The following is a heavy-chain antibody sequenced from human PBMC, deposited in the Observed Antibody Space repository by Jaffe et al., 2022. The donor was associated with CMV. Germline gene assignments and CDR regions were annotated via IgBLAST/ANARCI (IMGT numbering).Heavy chain of an antibody. V-gene: IGHV3-23*04. J-gene: IGHJ4*02. D-gene: IGHD5-12*01. CDR1: GFTFSSYA. CDR3: AKGNIGYYFDH. CDR2: ITDTGGTT. Sequence: EVQLVESGGGLGQPGGSLRLSCAASGFTFSSYAMSWVRQAPGKGLEWVSAITDTGGTTYYADSVKGRFTISRDNSKNTLYLQMNSLRVEDTAVYYCAKGNIGYYFDHWGQGTLVTVSS.